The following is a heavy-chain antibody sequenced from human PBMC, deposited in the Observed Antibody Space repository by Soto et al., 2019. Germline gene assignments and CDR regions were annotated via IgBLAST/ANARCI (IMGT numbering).Heavy chain of an antibody. CDR2: ISYDGSNK. V-gene: IGHV3-30-3*01. J-gene: IGHJ4*02. Sequence: GGSLRLSCAASGFTFSSYAMHWVRQAPGKGLEWVAVISYDGSNKYYADSVKGRFTISRDNSKNTLYLQMNSLRAEDTAVYYCARDSMDGIPVITWYFDYWGQGTLVTVSS. CDR1: GFTFSSYA. CDR3: ARDSMDGIPVITWYFDY. D-gene: IGHD3-16*01.